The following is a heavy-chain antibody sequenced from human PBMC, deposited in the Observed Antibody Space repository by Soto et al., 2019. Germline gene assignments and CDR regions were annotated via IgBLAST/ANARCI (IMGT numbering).Heavy chain of an antibody. Sequence: QVQLVQCGAEEKKPGASVKVSCKASGYTCTSYAMHWVRQARGQRLEWMGWINAGNGNTKYSQKFQGRVTITRDTSASPAYMELSSLRSEDTAVYYCARAVAVPADFDYWGQGTLVTVSS. V-gene: IGHV1-3*05. CDR3: ARAVAVPADFDY. J-gene: IGHJ4*02. CDR2: INAGNGNT. D-gene: IGHD6-19*01. CDR1: GYTCTSYA.